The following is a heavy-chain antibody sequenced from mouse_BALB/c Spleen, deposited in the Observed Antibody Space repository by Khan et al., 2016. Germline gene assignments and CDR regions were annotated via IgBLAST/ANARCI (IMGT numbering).Heavy chain of an antibody. V-gene: IGHV1-15*01. Sequence: QVRLQQSGADLVRPGASVTLSCKASGHTFTDYEMHWVRQTPVHGLEWIGAIDPETVGTAYNQKFKGKATLTADNSSSTAYMELRSLSSEDSAVYYCTRGPYFAYWGQGTTLTVSS. CDR2: IDPETVGT. J-gene: IGHJ2*01. CDR3: TRGPYFAY. CDR1: GHTFTDYE.